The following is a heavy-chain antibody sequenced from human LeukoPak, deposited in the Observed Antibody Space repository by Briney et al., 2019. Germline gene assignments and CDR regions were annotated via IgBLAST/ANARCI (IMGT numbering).Heavy chain of an antibody. Sequence: IPSETLSLTCTVSGHSISSGYYWGWIRQPPGKGLEWIGSIYHSGSTYYNPSLKSRVTISVDTSKNQFSLKLMSVTAADTAVYYCARDSGTTGEVKFDPWGQGTLVTVSS. CDR1: GHSISSGYY. D-gene: IGHD3-10*01. J-gene: IGHJ5*02. CDR3: ARDSGTTGEVKFDP. CDR2: IYHSGST. V-gene: IGHV4-38-2*02.